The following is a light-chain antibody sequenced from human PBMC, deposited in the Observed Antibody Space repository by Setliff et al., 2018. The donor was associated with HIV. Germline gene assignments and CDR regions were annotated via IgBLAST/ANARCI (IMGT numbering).Light chain of an antibody. CDR1: SSDVGGYNY. J-gene: IGLJ1*01. CDR3: CSYSATDTYI. CDR2: DVT. Sequence: QSALTQPRSVSGSPGQSVTLSCTGSSSDVGGYNYVSWYQQHPAKAPKLIIYDVTKRPSGVPDRFSGSKSGDTASLTISGLQSEDDADYYCCSYSATDTYIFGSGTNVTVL. V-gene: IGLV2-11*01.